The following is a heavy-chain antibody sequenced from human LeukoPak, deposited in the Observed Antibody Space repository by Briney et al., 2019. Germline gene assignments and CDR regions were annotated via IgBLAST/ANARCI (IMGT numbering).Heavy chain of an antibody. V-gene: IGHV4-39*07. CDR2: IYSNGDT. J-gene: IGHJ4*02. Sequence: SETLSLTCSVSGGSISSSGHYWGWIRQSPEKGLDWLGSIYSNGDTYYNPSDKSRATISVDTSKNQFSLKLTSVTAGETAVYYCARSATVTTGYFGYWGQGALVPVSS. D-gene: IGHD4-17*01. CDR1: GGSISSSGHY. CDR3: ARSATVTTGYFGY.